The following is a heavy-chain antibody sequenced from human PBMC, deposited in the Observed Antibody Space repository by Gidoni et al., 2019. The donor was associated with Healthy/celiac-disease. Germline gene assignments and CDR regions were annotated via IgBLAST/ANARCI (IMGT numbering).Heavy chain of an antibody. J-gene: IGHJ5*02. V-gene: IGHV3-21*01. Sequence: EVQLVVSGGGLVKPGGSPRLSCAASGFTFTSYSMNWVRQAPGKGLEWVSSISSSSSYIYYADSVKGRFTISRDNAKNSLYLQMNSLRAEDTAVYYCARGAIAAAVLGGWFDPWGQGTLVTVSS. CDR1: GFTFTSYS. D-gene: IGHD6-13*01. CDR2: ISSSSSYI. CDR3: ARGAIAAAVLGGWFDP.